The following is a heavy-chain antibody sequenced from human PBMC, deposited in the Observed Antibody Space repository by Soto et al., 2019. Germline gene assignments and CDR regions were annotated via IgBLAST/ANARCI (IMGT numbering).Heavy chain of an antibody. V-gene: IGHV3-21*01. D-gene: IGHD2-2*01. CDR2: ISSSSSYI. Sequence: EVQLLESGGGLVKPGGSLRLSCAASGFTFSSYSMNWVRQAPGKGLEWVSSISSSSSYIYYADSVKGRFTISRDNAKNSLYLQMNSLRAEDTAVYYCARDECSSTSCTHVGYYGMDVWGQGTTVTVSS. J-gene: IGHJ6*02. CDR3: ARDECSSTSCTHVGYYGMDV. CDR1: GFTFSSYS.